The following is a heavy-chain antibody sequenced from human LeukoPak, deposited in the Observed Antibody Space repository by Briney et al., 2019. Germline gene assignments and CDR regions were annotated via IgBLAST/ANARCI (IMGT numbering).Heavy chain of an antibody. J-gene: IGHJ6*02. D-gene: IGHD3-9*01. CDR1: GFTFDDYA. CDR2: ISWNSGSI. Sequence: GRSLRLSCAASGFTFDDYAMHWVRQAPGKGLEWVSGISWNSGSIGYADSVKGRFTISRDNAKNSLYLQMNSLRAEDTAVYYCARARAYYDILTDMDVWGQGTTVTVSS. V-gene: IGHV3-9*01. CDR3: ARARAYYDILTDMDV.